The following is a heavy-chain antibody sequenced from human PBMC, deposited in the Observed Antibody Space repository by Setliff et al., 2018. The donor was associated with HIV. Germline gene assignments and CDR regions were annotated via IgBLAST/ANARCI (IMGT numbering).Heavy chain of an antibody. D-gene: IGHD1-26*01. CDR2: IYTTGRT. J-gene: IGHJ3*01. Sequence: SETLSLTCTVSGDSISSANYFWNWIRQPAGKGLEWIGHIYTTGRTNYNPSLKSRVTISLDTSKKHFSLDLYSVTAADTAVYYCARDHNSGTLHAFDLWGQGTKVTVSS. V-gene: IGHV4-61*09. CDR3: ARDHNSGTLHAFDL. CDR1: GDSISSANYF.